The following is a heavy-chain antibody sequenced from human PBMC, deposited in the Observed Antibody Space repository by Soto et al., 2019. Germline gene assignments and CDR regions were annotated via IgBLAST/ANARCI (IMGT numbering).Heavy chain of an antibody. CDR2: INHSGST. CDR1: GGSFSGYY. CDR3: AREEVPQWFTRGYYGMDV. J-gene: IGHJ6*02. D-gene: IGHD2-2*01. Sequence: LSLTCAVHGGSFSGYYCTWIRQPPGKGLEWIGDINHSGSTNYNSSLKSRVTISVDTSKNQLSLKLRSVTAADTAVYYCAREEVPQWFTRGYYGMDVWGQGTTVTVSS. V-gene: IGHV4-34*01.